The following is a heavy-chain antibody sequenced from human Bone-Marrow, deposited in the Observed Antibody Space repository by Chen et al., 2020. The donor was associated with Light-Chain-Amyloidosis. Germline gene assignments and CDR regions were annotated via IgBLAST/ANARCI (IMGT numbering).Heavy chain of an antibody. CDR1: GFDFSAFW. Sequence: EVQLVESGGGLLQPGGSVRLSCAVSGFDFSAFWMHWVRQVPGKGPVWVSRIKGRGTIITYAESVKGRFTISRDNARSTLFLQMDRLRAEDTAIYYCARQDYASSWYPSFDAWGHGTMVTVSS. CDR3: ARQDYASSWYPSFDA. CDR2: IKGRGTII. V-gene: IGHV3-74*03. D-gene: IGHD6-13*01. J-gene: IGHJ3*01.